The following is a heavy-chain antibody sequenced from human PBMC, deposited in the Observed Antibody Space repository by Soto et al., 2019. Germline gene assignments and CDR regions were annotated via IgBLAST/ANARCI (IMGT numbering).Heavy chain of an antibody. V-gene: IGHV6-1*01. CDR3: ARVYSSGWFYKWFGP. CDR2: TYYRSKWYN. Sequence: NPSETLSLTCALSGDSVSSNSAAWNWIRQSPSRGLEWLGRTYYRSKWYNDYAVSVKSRITINPDTSKNQFSLQLNSVTPEDTAVYYCARVYSSGWFYKWFGPWRQGTLVPTCS. J-gene: IGHJ5*01. CDR1: GDSVSSNSAA. D-gene: IGHD6-19*01.